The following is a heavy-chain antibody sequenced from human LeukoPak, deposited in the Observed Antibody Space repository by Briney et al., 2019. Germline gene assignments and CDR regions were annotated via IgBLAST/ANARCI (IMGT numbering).Heavy chain of an antibody. V-gene: IGHV1-69*13. J-gene: IGHJ3*02. CDR2: IIPIFGTA. CDR3: ARARYYGDAFDI. Sequence: ASVTVSCKASGGTFSSYAISWVRQAPGQGLEWMGGIIPIFGTANYAQKFQGRVTITADESTSTAYMELSSLRSEDTAVYYCARARYYGDAFDIWGQGTMVTVSS. CDR1: GGTFSSYA. D-gene: IGHD3-3*01.